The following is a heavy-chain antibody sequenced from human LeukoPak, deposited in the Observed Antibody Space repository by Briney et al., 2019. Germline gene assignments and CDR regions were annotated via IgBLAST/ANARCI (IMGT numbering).Heavy chain of an antibody. V-gene: IGHV3-64D*06. CDR1: GFTFSSYA. CDR2: ISSNGGST. Sequence: PGGSLRLSCSASGFTFSSYAMHWVRQAPGKGLEYVSAISSNGGSTYYADSVKGRFTISRDNSKNTLYLQMSSLRAEDTAVYYCVKPAAAGAFDIWGQGTMVTVPS. D-gene: IGHD6-13*01. J-gene: IGHJ3*02. CDR3: VKPAAAGAFDI.